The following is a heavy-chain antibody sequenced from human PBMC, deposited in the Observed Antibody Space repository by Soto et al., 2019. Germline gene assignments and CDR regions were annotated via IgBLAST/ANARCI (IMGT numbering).Heavy chain of an antibody. Sequence: PGGSLRLSCAASGFTFSSYSMNWVRQAPGKGLEWVSYISSSSSTIYYADSVKGRFTISRDNAKNSLYLQMNSLRAEDTAVYYCAKLPYCSGGSCYYYYYMDVWGKGTTVTVSS. V-gene: IGHV3-48*01. D-gene: IGHD2-15*01. CDR1: GFTFSSYS. CDR2: ISSSSSTI. CDR3: AKLPYCSGGSCYYYYYMDV. J-gene: IGHJ6*03.